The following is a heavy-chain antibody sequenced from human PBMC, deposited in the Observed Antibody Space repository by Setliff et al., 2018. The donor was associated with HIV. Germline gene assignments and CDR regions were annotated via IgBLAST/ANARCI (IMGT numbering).Heavy chain of an antibody. CDR3: ARTACSLAMGCYFDF. Sequence: GGSLRLSCAVSGFTFSNYNMNWVRQAPGKGLEWVSYIDSRSTYIYYADSVKGRFTISRDNAKNSLYLQMNSLRAEDTGVYYCARTACSLAMGCYFDFWGRGTLVTVSS. D-gene: IGHD2-8*01. J-gene: IGHJ4*02. CDR1: GFTFSNYN. V-gene: IGHV3-21*05. CDR2: IDSRSTYI.